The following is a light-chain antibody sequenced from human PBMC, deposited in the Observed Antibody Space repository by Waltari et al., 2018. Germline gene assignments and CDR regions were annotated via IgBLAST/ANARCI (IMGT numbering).Light chain of an antibody. CDR3: QQFNDWPRT. J-gene: IGKJ1*01. CDR1: QSISIN. CDR2: EAS. V-gene: IGKV3-15*01. Sequence: EVVMTQSPATLSVSQGESATLSCRASQSISINMVWYQQRPGQAPRLLIYEASMRATDIPARFSGSGSGKEFTLTISSVQSEDAAVYYCQQFNDWPRTFGQGTKVEIK.